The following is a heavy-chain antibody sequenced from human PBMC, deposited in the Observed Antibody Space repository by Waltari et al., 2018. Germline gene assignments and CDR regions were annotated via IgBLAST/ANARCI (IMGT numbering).Heavy chain of an antibody. CDR3: ARTYYYDSSGYYSDY. J-gene: IGHJ4*02. CDR1: GFSLSTSGMC. D-gene: IGHD3-22*01. Sequence: QVTLRESGPALVKPTQTLTLTCTFSGFSLSTSGMCVSWIRQPPGKALEWLARIDWDDDKYYSTSLKTRLTISKGTSKNQVVLTMTNMDPVDTATYYCARTYYYDSSGYYSDYWGQGTLVTVSS. CDR2: IDWDDDK. V-gene: IGHV2-70*15.